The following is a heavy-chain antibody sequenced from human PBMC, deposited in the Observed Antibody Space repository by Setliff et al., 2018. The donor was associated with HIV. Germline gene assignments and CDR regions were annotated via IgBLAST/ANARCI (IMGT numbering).Heavy chain of an antibody. Sequence: SETLSLTCTVSPVSISSTSYYWVWIRQPPGKGLEWIGNIHYTGTGFYNPALRSRVTISVDTSKNQFSLNLSSVTAADTAVYYCARTLGSGTFRYYFDYWGQGTLVTVSS. CDR3: ARTLGSGTFRYYFDY. D-gene: IGHD3-10*01. J-gene: IGHJ4*02. CDR2: IHYTGTG. CDR1: PVSISSTSYY. V-gene: IGHV4-39*01.